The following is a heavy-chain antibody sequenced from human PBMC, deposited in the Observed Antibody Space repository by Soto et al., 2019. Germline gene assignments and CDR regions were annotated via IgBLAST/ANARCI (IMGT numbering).Heavy chain of an antibody. CDR3: ARDPGSRRNYYFDF. Sequence: EVQLVESGGGLVKPGGSLRLSCEASGFTFTTYSLNWVRQVPGKGLEWVSSISSSSTYIYYSDSVRGRFTISRDNAKNSLYLQMNSLRAEDTAVYYCARDPGSRRNYYFDFWGQGTLVTVSS. V-gene: IGHV3-21*01. CDR2: ISSSSTYI. D-gene: IGHD6-13*01. CDR1: GFTFTTYS. J-gene: IGHJ4*02.